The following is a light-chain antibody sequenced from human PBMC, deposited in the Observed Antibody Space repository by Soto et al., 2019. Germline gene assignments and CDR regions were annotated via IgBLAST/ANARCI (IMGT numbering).Light chain of an antibody. CDR3: QQRSNWPPIT. Sequence: EILSTQSPGTLSLSPLERPTLSCRAIQSVSNNYLAWYQQKPGQAPRLLIYGASNRATGIPARFSGSGSGTGFTLTISSLEPEDFAVYYCQQRSNWPPITFGQGTRLEIK. V-gene: IGKV3-11*01. CDR2: GAS. J-gene: IGKJ5*01. CDR1: QSVSNNY.